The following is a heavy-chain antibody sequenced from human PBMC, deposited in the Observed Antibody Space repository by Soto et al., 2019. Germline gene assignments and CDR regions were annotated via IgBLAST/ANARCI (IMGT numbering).Heavy chain of an antibody. CDR1: GGSLSGCF. V-gene: IGHV4-34*01. Sequence: PSETLSLTCAVYGGSLSGCFWSWVRQPPGKGLEWIGEINHSGSTNYNPSLKSRVTISVDTSKHQFSLKLSSVTAADTAVYYCARVGVRSSCWHRRRGPNYFDYWGQGTLVTVSS. D-gene: IGHD6-19*01. CDR2: INHSGST. CDR3: ARVGVRSSCWHRRRGPNYFDY. J-gene: IGHJ4*02.